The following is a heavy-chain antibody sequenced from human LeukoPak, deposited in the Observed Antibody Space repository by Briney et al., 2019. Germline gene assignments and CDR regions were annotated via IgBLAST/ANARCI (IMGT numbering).Heavy chain of an antibody. D-gene: IGHD2-15*01. Sequence: PSETLSLTCTVSGGSISSYYWSWIRQPPGKGLEWIGYIYYSGSSNYNPSLKSRVTISVDTSKNQFSLKLSSVTAADTAVYYCARMGYCSGGSCYPATNYYYYYGMDVWGQGTTVTVSS. CDR3: ARMGYCSGGSCYPATNYYYYYGMDV. CDR1: GGSISSYY. V-gene: IGHV4-59*01. CDR2: IYYSGSS. J-gene: IGHJ6*02.